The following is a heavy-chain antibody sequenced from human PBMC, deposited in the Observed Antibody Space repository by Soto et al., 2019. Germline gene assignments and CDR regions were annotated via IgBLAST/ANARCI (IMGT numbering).Heavy chain of an antibody. CDR3: AREGGYVDY. D-gene: IGHD3-16*01. V-gene: IGHV4-39*02. CDR2: IDESGTT. CDR1: GGPIRSSSHY. Sequence: SETLSLTCSVSGGPIRSSSHYWGWIRQSPVTGLEWIGSIDESGTTYYNPSLQSRVTVSVDTSKNQFSLKVISVTGADTAIYYCAREGGYVDYWGQGTLVTVSS. J-gene: IGHJ4*02.